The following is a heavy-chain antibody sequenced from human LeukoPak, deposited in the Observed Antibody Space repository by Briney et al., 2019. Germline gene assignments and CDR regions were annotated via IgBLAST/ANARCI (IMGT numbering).Heavy chain of an antibody. CDR3: ASLERGPAAALQDY. Sequence: SETLSLTCTVSGGSISSSSYYWGWIRQPPGKGLEWIGSIYYSGSTYYNPSLKSRVTISVDTSKNQFSLKLSSVTAADTAVYYCASLERGPAAALQDYWGQGTLVTVSS. D-gene: IGHD2-2*01. CDR2: IYYSGST. V-gene: IGHV4-39*07. J-gene: IGHJ4*02. CDR1: GGSISSSSYY.